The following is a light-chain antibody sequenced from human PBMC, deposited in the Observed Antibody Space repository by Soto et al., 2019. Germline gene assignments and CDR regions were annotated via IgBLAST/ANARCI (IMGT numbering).Light chain of an antibody. CDR2: KAS. V-gene: IGKV1-5*03. CDR1: QSISSW. CDR3: KSPWT. Sequence: DIQMTQSPSTLSASVGDRVTITCRASQSISSWLAWYQQKPGKAPKLLIYKASSLESGVPSRFSGSGSGTEFTLTISSLQPDDFATYYCKSPWTFGQQTKEEIK. J-gene: IGKJ1*01.